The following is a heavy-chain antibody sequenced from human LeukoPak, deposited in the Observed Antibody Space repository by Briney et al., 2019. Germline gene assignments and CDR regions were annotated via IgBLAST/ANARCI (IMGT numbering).Heavy chain of an antibody. J-gene: IGHJ3*02. D-gene: IGHD3-22*01. V-gene: IGHV3-9*01. CDR1: GFTFDDYA. CDR2: ISWNSGSI. Sequence: GGSLRLSCAASGFTFDDYAIHWVRQAPGKGLEWVSGISWNSGSIGYADSVKGRFTISRDNAKNSLYLQMNSLRAEDTALYYCAKGTPATMIVGGHAFDIWGQGTMVTVSS. CDR3: AKGTPATMIVGGHAFDI.